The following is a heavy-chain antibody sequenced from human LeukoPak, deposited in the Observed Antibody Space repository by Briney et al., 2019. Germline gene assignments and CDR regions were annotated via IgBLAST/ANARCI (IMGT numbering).Heavy chain of an antibody. Sequence: PSETLSLTCTVSGGSVSICCYYWSWSPQPPGKGLEWIGYIYYCGSTNYNPSLKSRVTISVDTYKNQFSLKLSSVTAADTAVYSCARGGSTYVDYWGQGTLVTVSS. CDR3: ARGGSTYVDY. J-gene: IGHJ4*02. CDR2: IYYCGST. D-gene: IGHD6-6*01. V-gene: IGHV4-61*01. CDR1: GGSVSICCYY.